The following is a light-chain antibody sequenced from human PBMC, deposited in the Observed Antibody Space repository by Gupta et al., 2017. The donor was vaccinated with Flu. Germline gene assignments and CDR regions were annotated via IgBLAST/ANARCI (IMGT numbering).Light chain of an antibody. Sequence: PATLAVSPGERATLSCRASQSVSSNLAWYQQKAGQAPRLLIYGASTRATGIPARFSGSGSGTEFTLTISSLQSEDFAVYYCQQYKNWPRTFGQGTKVEIK. CDR3: QQYKNWPRT. J-gene: IGKJ1*01. CDR2: GAS. V-gene: IGKV3-15*01. CDR1: QSVSSN.